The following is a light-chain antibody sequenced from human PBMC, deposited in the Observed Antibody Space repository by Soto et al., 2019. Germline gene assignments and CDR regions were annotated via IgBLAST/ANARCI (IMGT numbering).Light chain of an antibody. CDR2: DVS. Sequence: QSVLTQPRSASGSPGQSVTISCTGTSSDVGGYNYVSWYQQHPGKAPKLMIYDVSKRPSGVPDRFSGSKSGNTASLTISGLQAEDEADYYCCSYAGSVVFGGGTKLTVL. V-gene: IGLV2-11*01. CDR1: SSDVGGYNY. J-gene: IGLJ2*01. CDR3: CSYAGSVV.